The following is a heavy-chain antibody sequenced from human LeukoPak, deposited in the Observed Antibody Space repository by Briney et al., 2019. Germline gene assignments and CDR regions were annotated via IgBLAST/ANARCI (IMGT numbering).Heavy chain of an antibody. CDR2: ISAYNGNT. Sequence: ASVKVSCKASGYTFTSYGISWVRQAPGQGREWMGWISAYNGNTNYAQKLQGRVTMTTDTSTSTAYMELRSLRSDDTAVYYCARDPSRDGYNSENWFDPWGQGTLVTVSS. CDR3: ARDPSRDGYNSENWFDP. V-gene: IGHV1-18*01. D-gene: IGHD5-24*01. CDR1: GYTFTSYG. J-gene: IGHJ5*02.